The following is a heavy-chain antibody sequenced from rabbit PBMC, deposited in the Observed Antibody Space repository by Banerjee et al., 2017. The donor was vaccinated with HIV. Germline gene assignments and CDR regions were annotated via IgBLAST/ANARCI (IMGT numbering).Heavy chain of an antibody. CDR1: GFSFSSRYY. Sequence: SLEESGGDLVKPGASLTLTCTASGFSFSSRYYMSWVRQAPGKGLEWIAWIDTGSGRTYYASWAKGRCTISKTSSTSVTLQMTSLTTADTATYVCARGTSSSGYYMGWGGPGTLVTVS. V-gene: IGHV1S40*01. D-gene: IGHD1-1*01. J-gene: IGHJ2*01. CDR2: IDTGSGRT. CDR3: ARGTSSSGYYMGW.